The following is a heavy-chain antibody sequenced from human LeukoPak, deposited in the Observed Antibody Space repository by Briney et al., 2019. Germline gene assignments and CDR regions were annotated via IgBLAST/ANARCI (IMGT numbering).Heavy chain of an antibody. CDR3: AKGLGYSSTWSYNWFDP. CDR2: IWYDGNNK. D-gene: IGHD6-13*01. CDR1: GFTFSSYG. V-gene: IGHV3-33*06. J-gene: IGHJ5*02. Sequence: GGSLRLSCAASGFTFSSYGMHWVRQAPGKGLEWVAVIWYDGNNKYYADSVKGRFTISRDNSKNTLYLQMNSLRAEDTAVYYCAKGLGYSSTWSYNWFDPWGQGTLVTDSS.